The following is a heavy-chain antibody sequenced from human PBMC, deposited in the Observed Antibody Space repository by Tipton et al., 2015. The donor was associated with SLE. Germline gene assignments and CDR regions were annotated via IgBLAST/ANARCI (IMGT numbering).Heavy chain of an antibody. Sequence: TLSLTCTASGGSISSYYWSWIRQPPGKGLEWIGYIYYSGSTNYNPSLKSRVTISVDTSKSQFSLRLSSVTAADTAMYYCARVVVATTKPLHFDYWGQGTLVTVSS. CDR3: ARVVVATTKPLHFDY. CDR1: GGSISSYY. D-gene: IGHD5-12*01. CDR2: IYYSGST. J-gene: IGHJ4*02. V-gene: IGHV4-59*01.